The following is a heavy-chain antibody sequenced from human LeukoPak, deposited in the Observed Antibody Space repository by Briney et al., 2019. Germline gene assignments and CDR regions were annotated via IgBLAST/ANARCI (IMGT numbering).Heavy chain of an antibody. V-gene: IGHV1-18*01. CDR1: GYTFTSYG. CDR2: INHYNGDT. CDR3: ARGTTRDILTGYYRDEYFQH. Sequence: ASVKVSCKASGYTFTSYGISWVRQAPGQGLEWMGWINHYNGDTRYAQRLQGRVTMSTDTSTSTAYMDLRSLRSDDTAVYYCARGTTRDILTGYYRDEYFQHWGQGTLVTVSS. J-gene: IGHJ1*01. D-gene: IGHD3-9*01.